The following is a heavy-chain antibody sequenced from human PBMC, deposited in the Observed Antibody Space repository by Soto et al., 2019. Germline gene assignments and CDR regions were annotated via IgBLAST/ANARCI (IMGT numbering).Heavy chain of an antibody. CDR2: IKWNGGIT. Sequence: GGSLRLSCAVSGFSFDDYGMSWVRQAPGKGLEWVSAIKWNGGITGYADAVKGRFTISRDNAKNSLHLQMNSLRAEDTALYYCARGGLDYSSGNYYKDYYGMDVWGQGTTVTVSS. J-gene: IGHJ6*02. CDR1: GFSFDDYG. V-gene: IGHV3-20*04. D-gene: IGHD3-10*01. CDR3: ARGGLDYSSGNYYKDYYGMDV.